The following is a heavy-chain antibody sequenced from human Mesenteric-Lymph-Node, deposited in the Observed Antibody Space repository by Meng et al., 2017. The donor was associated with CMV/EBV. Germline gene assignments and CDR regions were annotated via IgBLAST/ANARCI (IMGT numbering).Heavy chain of an antibody. Sequence: KASGSTFTSYYMPWVRQAPAQGLEWMGIINPSGGSTSYAQKFQGRVTMTRDTSTSTVYMELSSLRSEDTAVYYCARDRGYSYGRITDYWGQGTLVTVSS. J-gene: IGHJ4*02. CDR1: GSTFTSYY. D-gene: IGHD5-18*01. V-gene: IGHV1-46*01. CDR2: INPSGGST. CDR3: ARDRGYSYGRITDY.